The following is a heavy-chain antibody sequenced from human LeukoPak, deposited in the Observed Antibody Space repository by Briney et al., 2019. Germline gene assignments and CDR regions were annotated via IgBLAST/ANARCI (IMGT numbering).Heavy chain of an antibody. CDR3: ARHVKEYDFWSGYYYYYGMDV. D-gene: IGHD3-3*01. J-gene: IGHJ6*02. CDR1: GGSFSGYY. CDR2: IYYSGST. V-gene: IGHV4-39*01. Sequence: PSETLSLTCAVYGGSFSGYYWGWIRQPPGKGLEWIGSIYYSGSTYYDPSLKSRVTISVDTSKNQFSLKLSSVTAADTAVYYCARHVKEYDFWSGYYYYYGMDVWGQGTTVTVSS.